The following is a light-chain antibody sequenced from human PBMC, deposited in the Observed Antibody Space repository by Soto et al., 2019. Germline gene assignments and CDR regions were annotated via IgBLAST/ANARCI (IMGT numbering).Light chain of an antibody. CDR3: SSYTISDTYI. V-gene: IGLV2-14*01. CDR2: EVT. Sequence: QSALTQPASVSGSPGQSITISCTGGSSDVGVYNHVSWYQHLPGKAPKLLIYEVTYRPSGVSTRFSGSKSGNTASLTISGLQAEDEGDYYCSSYTISDTYIFGTGTKV. CDR1: SSDVGVYNH. J-gene: IGLJ1*01.